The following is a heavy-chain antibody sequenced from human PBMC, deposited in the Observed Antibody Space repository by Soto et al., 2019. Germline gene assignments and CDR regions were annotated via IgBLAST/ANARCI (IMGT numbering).Heavy chain of an antibody. J-gene: IGHJ4*02. CDR3: VRGSKDSYPGSRIFDF. CDR2: ISDSGGDS. D-gene: IGHD3-10*01. V-gene: IGHV3-23*01. CDR1: GFTFGSRA. Sequence: EVQLLVSGGDLVQPGGSLTLSCVASGFTFGSRAMSWVRQAPGEGLEWVSTISDSGGDSKSADSVRGRFAISRDNYKNPLYLQMSSLRAEDSAVYYCVRGSKDSYPGSRIFDFWGRGTLVTVSS.